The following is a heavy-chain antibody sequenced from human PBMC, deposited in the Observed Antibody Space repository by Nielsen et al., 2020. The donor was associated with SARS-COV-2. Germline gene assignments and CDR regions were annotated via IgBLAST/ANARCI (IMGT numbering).Heavy chain of an antibody. V-gene: IGHV1-46*01. J-gene: IGHJ5*02. Sequence: WVRQAPGQGLEWMGIINPSGGSTSYAQKFQGRVTMTRDTSTSTVYMELSSLRSEDTAVYYCARGLCSGGNCYSRGGRWFDPWGQGTLVTVSS. CDR2: INPSGGST. D-gene: IGHD2-15*01. CDR3: ARGLCSGGNCYSRGGRWFDP.